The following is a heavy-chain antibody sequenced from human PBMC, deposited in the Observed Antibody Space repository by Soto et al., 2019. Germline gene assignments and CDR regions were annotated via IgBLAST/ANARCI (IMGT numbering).Heavy chain of an antibody. V-gene: IGHV1-2*04. CDR2: INPNSGGT. Sequence: ASVKVSCKASGHTFTGYYMHWVRQAPGQGLEWMGWINPNSGGTNYAQKFQGWVTMTRDTSISTAYMELSRLRSDDTAVYYCARVYGSGSHYGMDVWGQGTTVTVSS. J-gene: IGHJ6*02. CDR1: GHTFTGYY. CDR3: ARVYGSGSHYGMDV. D-gene: IGHD3-10*01.